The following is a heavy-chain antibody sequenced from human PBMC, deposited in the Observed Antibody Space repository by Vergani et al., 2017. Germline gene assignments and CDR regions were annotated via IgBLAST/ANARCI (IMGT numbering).Heavy chain of an antibody. Sequence: QVQLVESGGGVVQPGGSLRLSCAASGFSFSNYGLHWVRQAPGKGLEWVAFIRFDGSKEYYTNSVRGRVTVSRDNSKNTLYLQMNSLRAEDTAVYFCAKGSTAMVRGWGQGTLVTVSS. J-gene: IGHJ4*02. CDR2: IRFDGSKE. CDR3: AKGSTAMVRG. V-gene: IGHV3-30*02. CDR1: GFSFSNYG. D-gene: IGHD5-18*01.